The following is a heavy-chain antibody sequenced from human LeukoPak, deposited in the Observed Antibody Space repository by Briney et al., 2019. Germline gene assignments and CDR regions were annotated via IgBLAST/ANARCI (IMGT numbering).Heavy chain of an antibody. CDR2: IKQDGSEK. Sequence: GGSLRLSCAASGFTFSSYWMSWVRQAPGKGLEWVANIKQDGSEKYYVDSVKGRFTISRDNAKNSLYLQTNSLRAEDTAVYYCARDDSSGYWATFDYWGQGTLVTVSS. CDR1: GFTFSSYW. CDR3: ARDDSSGYWATFDY. D-gene: IGHD3-22*01. V-gene: IGHV3-7*01. J-gene: IGHJ4*02.